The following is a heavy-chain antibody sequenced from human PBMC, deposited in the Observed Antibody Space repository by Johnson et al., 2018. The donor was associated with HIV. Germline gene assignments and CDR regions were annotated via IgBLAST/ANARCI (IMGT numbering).Heavy chain of an antibody. CDR1: GFTFDDYG. V-gene: IGHV3-20*04. J-gene: IGHJ3*02. CDR2: LNWNGGST. Sequence: MLLVESGGGVVRPGGSLRLSCAASGFTFDDYGMSWVRQAPGKGLEWVSGLNWNGGSTGYADPVKGRFTISRDNAKNSLYLQMNSLRAEDTALYYCAREGEWERRNLHAFDIWGQGTMVTVSS. CDR3: AREGEWERRNLHAFDI. D-gene: IGHD1-26*01.